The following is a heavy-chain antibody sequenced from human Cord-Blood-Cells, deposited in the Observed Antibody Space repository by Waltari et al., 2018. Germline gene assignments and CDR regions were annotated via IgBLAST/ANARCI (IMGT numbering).Heavy chain of an antibody. CDR2: IGGSGVST. CDR3: AKEGGSYSYFDL. CDR1: GFTFSSYA. Sequence: EVQLLESGGGLVQPGGSLRLSCAASGFTFSSYAMSWVRQAPGKGLEWFSAIGGSGVSTYNADSVKGRFTISRDNSKNTLYLQMNSLRAEDTAVYYCAKEGGSYSYFDLWGRGTLVTVSS. V-gene: IGHV3-23*01. J-gene: IGHJ2*01. D-gene: IGHD1-26*01.